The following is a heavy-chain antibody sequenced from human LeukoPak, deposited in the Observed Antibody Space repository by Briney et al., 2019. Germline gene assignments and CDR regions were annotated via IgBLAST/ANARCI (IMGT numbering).Heavy chain of an antibody. J-gene: IGHJ6*03. V-gene: IGHV1-69*06. CDR2: IIPIFGTA. CDR1: GGTFSSYA. Sequence: SVKVSCKASGGTFSSYAISWVRQAPGQGLEWMGGIIPIFGTANYAQKFQGRVTITADKSISTAYLQWSSLKASDTAMYYCARLYYDSSGYGNYYYMDVWGKGTTVTVSS. CDR3: ARLYYDSSGYGNYYYMDV. D-gene: IGHD3-22*01.